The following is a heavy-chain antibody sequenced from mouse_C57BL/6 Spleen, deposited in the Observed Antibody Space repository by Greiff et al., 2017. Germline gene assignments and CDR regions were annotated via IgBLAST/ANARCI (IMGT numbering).Heavy chain of an antibody. CDR2: RRNRANDYTT. D-gene: IGHD2-3*01. CDR3: ARGLYDGYYGGFAY. Sequence: EVMLVESGGGLVQSGRSLRLSCATSGFTFSDFYMEWVRQAPGKGLEWIAARRNRANDYTTEYSASVKGRFIVSRDTSQSILYLQMNALRDEDTAIYYCARGLYDGYYGGFAYWGQGTLVTVSA. V-gene: IGHV7-1*01. J-gene: IGHJ3*01. CDR1: GFTFSDFY.